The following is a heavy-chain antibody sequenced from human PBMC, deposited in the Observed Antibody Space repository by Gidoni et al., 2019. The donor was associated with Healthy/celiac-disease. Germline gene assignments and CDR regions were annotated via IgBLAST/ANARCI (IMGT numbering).Heavy chain of an antibody. CDR2: ISSSSSYI. D-gene: IGHD3-3*01. J-gene: IGHJ6*02. V-gene: IGHV3-21*01. CDR1: GFTFSSYS. CDR3: ARPALTTHYDFWSGYLYYYYGMDV. Sequence: EVQLVESGGGLVKPGGSLRLSCSAPGFTFSSYSMHWVRQAPGKGLEWVSSISSSSSYIYYADSVKGRFTISRDNAKNSLYLQMNSLRAEDTAVYYCARPALTTHYDFWSGYLYYYYGMDVWGQGTTVTVSS.